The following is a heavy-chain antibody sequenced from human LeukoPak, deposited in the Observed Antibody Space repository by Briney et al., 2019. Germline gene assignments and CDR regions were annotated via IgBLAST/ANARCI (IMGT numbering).Heavy chain of an antibody. CDR3: ARVEMATTTPSSFDY. D-gene: IGHD5-24*01. J-gene: IGHJ4*02. V-gene: IGHV4-59*01. Sequence: SETLSLTCTVSGGSISSYYWSWIRQPPGKGLEWIGYIYYSGSTNYNPSLKSRVTISVDTSKNQFSLKLSSVTAADTAVYYCARVEMATTTPSSFDYWGQGTLVTVSS. CDR1: GGSISSYY. CDR2: IYYSGST.